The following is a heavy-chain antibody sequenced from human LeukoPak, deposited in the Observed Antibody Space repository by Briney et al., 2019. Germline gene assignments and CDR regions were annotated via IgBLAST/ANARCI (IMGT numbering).Heavy chain of an antibody. D-gene: IGHD3-10*01. V-gene: IGHV3-30-3*01. Sequence: GGSLRLSCAASGFTFSSYAMHWVRQAPGKGLEWVAVISYDGSNKYYADSVKGRFTISRDNAKNSLYLQMNSLRAEDTAVYYCAKGGGHWGQGTLVTVSS. CDR3: AKGGGH. J-gene: IGHJ4*02. CDR1: GFTFSSYA. CDR2: ISYDGSNK.